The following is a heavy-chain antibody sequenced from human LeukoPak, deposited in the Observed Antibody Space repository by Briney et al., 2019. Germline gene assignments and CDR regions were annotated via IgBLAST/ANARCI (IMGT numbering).Heavy chain of an antibody. V-gene: IGHV4-39*01. CDR2: IYNSGST. D-gene: IGHD5-18*01. Sequence: SETLSLTCTVSVGSISRISYYWGWIRQPPGKGLEWIGSIYNSGSTYYNPSFKSRVTIPVDTSKNQSSLNLYSLTAADRAVYFCARAKYSRGAFDIWGQGAMVTLSS. J-gene: IGHJ3*02. CDR3: ARAKYSRGAFDI. CDR1: VGSISRISYY.